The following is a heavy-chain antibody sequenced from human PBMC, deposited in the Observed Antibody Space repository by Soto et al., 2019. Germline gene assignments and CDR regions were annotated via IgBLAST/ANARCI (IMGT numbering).Heavy chain of an antibody. D-gene: IGHD2-15*01. CDR2: IIPMYGTV. CDR3: ARDLGGCSGGSCRYNWFDP. J-gene: IGHJ5*02. Sequence: QVQLVQSGAEVKEPGSSVKVSCKASGGTFSSYVISWVRQAPGQGPEWMGGIIPMYGTVNYAQNFQDRVTIVADTSTSTAYMELSSLRSEDTAVYYCARDLGGCSGGSCRYNWFDPWGQGTLVNVSS. CDR1: GGTFSSYV. V-gene: IGHV1-69*06.